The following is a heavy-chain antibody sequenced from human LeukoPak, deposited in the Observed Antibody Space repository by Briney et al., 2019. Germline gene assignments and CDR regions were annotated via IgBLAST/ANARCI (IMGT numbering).Heavy chain of an antibody. CDR3: ARARGMDV. CDR2: IYTGGTT. CDR1: GFTVNSQY. J-gene: IGHJ6*02. Sequence: GGSLRLSCAASGFTVNSQYMSWVRQAPGKGLEWVSVIYTGGTTHYADSVKGRFTISRDNAKNSLYLQMNSLRAEDAAVYYCARARGMDVWGQGTTVTVSS. V-gene: IGHV3-66*01.